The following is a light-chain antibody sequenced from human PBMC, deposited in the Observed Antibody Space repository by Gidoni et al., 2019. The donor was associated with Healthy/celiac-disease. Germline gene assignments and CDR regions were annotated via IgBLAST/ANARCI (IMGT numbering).Light chain of an antibody. CDR2: QDS. CDR3: QAWDSSPL. J-gene: IGLJ2*01. V-gene: IGLV3-1*01. Sequence: SYELTQPPSVSVSPGQPASITCSGDKLGDKYACWYQQKPGQSPVLVIYQDSKRPSGIPERFSGSNSGNTATLTISGTQAMDEADYYCQAWDSSPLFGGGTKLTVL. CDR1: KLGDKY.